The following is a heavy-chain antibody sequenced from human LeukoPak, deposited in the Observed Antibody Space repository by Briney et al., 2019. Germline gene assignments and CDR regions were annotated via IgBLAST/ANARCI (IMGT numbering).Heavy chain of an antibody. CDR1: GFIFSVYA. V-gene: IGHV3-23*01. CDR3: ATVGLSHDSGWSVDFDY. Sequence: GGSLRLSCAASGFIFSVYAMSWVRQAPGKGLEWVSAISGGGGYTYYADSVKGRFTISRDNSKNTLYLRMNSLRAEDTAVYYCATVGLSHDSGWSVDFDYWGQGTLVTVSS. J-gene: IGHJ4*02. D-gene: IGHD6-19*01. CDR2: ISGGGGYT.